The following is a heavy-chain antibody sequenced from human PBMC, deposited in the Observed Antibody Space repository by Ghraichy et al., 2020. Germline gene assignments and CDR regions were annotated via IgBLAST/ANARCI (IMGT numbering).Heavy chain of an antibody. CDR1: GFTFSSYS. D-gene: IGHD1-26*01. CDR3: ARGRGSGSYSYGLDV. CDR2: ITSSSNSI. J-gene: IGHJ6*02. Sequence: GESLNISCAASGFTFSSYSMHWVRQAPGKGLEWVSFITSSSNSIYYADSVKGRFTISRDNAKNSLFLQMNSLGAEDTALYFCARGRGSGSYSYGLDVWGQGTTVTVS. V-gene: IGHV3-21*01.